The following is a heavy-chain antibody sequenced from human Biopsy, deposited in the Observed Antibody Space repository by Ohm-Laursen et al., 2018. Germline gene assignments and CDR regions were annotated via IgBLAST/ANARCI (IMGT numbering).Heavy chain of an antibody. Sequence: SDTLSLTCAVSGGSLSSYYWSWIRQPAGKGLEWIGYVYYTGSTDYNPSLQSRVTISVDTSKNHFSLRLRSVTPADTAIYYCARDRGFYSDRTVPGYFDLWGRGTLVTVSS. J-gene: IGHJ2*01. V-gene: IGHV4-59*01. CDR1: GGSLSSYY. D-gene: IGHD3-22*01. CDR2: VYYTGST. CDR3: ARDRGFYSDRTVPGYFDL.